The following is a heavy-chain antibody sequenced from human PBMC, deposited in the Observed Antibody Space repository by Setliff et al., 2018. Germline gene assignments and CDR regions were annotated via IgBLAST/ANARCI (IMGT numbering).Heavy chain of an antibody. CDR3: ARDFLGIHIDHGNALDDY. CDR1: GGTFNTYA. Sequence: SVKVSCKASGGTFNTYAISWVRQDPGQGLEWMGGIIPIFGTTNYAQKFQGRVTITADESTSTAYMELSSLRSEDTAVYYCARDFLGIHIDHGNALDDYWGQGTLVTVS. CDR2: IIPIFGTT. V-gene: IGHV1-69*13. D-gene: IGHD4-17*01. J-gene: IGHJ4*02.